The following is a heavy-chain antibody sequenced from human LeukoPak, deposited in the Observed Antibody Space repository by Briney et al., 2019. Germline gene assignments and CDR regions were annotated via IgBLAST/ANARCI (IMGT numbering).Heavy chain of an antibody. CDR3: ARGHYYDFWSGYYQGWFDP. V-gene: IGHV4-4*07. J-gene: IGHJ5*02. Sequence: SETLSLTCTVSGGSISAYYWNWIRQPAGKGLEWIGRTYTSGSANYNPSLKSRVTMSVDTSKNQFSLRLSSVTAADTAVYYCARGHYYDFWSGYYQGWFDPWGQGTLVTVSS. CDR1: GGSISAYY. D-gene: IGHD3-3*01. CDR2: TYTSGSA.